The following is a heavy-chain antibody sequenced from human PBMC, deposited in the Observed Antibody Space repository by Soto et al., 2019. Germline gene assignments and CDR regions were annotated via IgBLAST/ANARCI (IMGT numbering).Heavy chain of an antibody. CDR3: ARYSLALRKNNWFDP. V-gene: IGHV4-39*01. CDR2: IFYLGSS. CDR1: GDSIISSDFY. D-gene: IGHD2-15*01. Sequence: QLQLQESGPGLVKPSETLSLTCTVSGDSIISSDFYWGWVRQPPGKGLEWIGSIFYLGSSYYNPSLKSRVTMSVDTSKNQFSLRLRSVTAADTALYFCARYSLALRKNNWFDPWGQGIMVTVSS. J-gene: IGHJ5*02.